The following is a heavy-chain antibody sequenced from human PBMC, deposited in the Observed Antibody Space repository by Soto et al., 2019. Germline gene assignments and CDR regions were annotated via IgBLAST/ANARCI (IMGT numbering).Heavy chain of an antibody. V-gene: IGHV4-59*12. Sequence: PSETLSLTCTVSGGSISTYYWSWIRQPPGKGLEWVGYIHYSGSTNYNPSLKSRVTISVDTSRNQFSLKLSSVTAADTAVYYFARARLWFGERYYFDYWGQGTLVTVSS. D-gene: IGHD3-10*01. CDR3: ARARLWFGERYYFDY. CDR1: GGSISTYY. CDR2: IHYSGST. J-gene: IGHJ4*02.